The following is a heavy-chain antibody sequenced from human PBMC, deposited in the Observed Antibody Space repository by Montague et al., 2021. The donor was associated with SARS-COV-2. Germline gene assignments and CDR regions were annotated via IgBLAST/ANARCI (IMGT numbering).Heavy chain of an antibody. D-gene: IGHD4-23*01. J-gene: IGHJ4*02. CDR2: IYYSWST. Sequence: SETLSLTCTVSGGSISSYYWSWIRQPPGKGLEWIGYIYYSWSTNYNPSLKSRVTISVDTSKNQISLKLSSVTAADTAVDYCARQRKATVVTALLFDYWGQGTLVTVSS. V-gene: IGHV4-59*08. CDR1: GGSISSYY. CDR3: ARQRKATVVTALLFDY.